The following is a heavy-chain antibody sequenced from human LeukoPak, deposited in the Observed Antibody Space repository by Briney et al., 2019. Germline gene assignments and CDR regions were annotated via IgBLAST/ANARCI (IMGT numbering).Heavy chain of an antibody. D-gene: IGHD4-17*01. J-gene: IGHJ3*02. V-gene: IGHV3-7*03. Sequence: GGSLRLSCVASGFSFSTYWMHWVRQAPGKGLEWVANLKDDGNEKYYVDSVKGRFFISRDNAKNSVYLQMNSLRAEDTAVYYCAKNHYGDLDAFDIWGQGTLVTISS. CDR2: LKDDGNEK. CDR1: GFSFSTYW. CDR3: AKNHYGDLDAFDI.